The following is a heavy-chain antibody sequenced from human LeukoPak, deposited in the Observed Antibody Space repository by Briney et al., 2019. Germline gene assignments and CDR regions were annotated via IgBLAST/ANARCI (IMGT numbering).Heavy chain of an antibody. D-gene: IGHD3-10*01. CDR3: ARAGSGGYYFDY. Sequence: PSETLSLTCSVSGGSISSGVYYWSWIRQHPGKGPEWIGYIYYSGITYYNPSLESRITISLDTSQNQFSLRLSSVTAADTAVYYCARAGSGGYYFDYWGQGTLVTVSS. J-gene: IGHJ4*02. CDR2: IYYSGIT. V-gene: IGHV4-31*03. CDR1: GGSISSGVYY.